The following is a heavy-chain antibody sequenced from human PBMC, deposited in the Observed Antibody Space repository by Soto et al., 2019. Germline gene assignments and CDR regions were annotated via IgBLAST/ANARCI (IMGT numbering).Heavy chain of an antibody. V-gene: IGHV1-3*01. D-gene: IGHD6-19*01. J-gene: IGHJ4*02. CDR1: GYTFTNYA. CDR2: INAGNGNT. Sequence: QVQLVQSGAEVKKPGTSVKVSCKASGYTFTNYAMHWVRQAHGQRLEWMGWINAGNGNTKYSEKFQGRVTITRDTSASTAYMELSSLRSEDTAVYYCVKGQGYSSGWQSFDSWGQGTLVTVSS. CDR3: VKGQGYSSGWQSFDS.